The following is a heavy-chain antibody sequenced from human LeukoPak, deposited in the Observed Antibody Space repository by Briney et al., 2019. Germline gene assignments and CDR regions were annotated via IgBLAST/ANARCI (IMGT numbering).Heavy chain of an antibody. CDR1: GGSISSSSKF. CDR2: FSPSTRP. Sequence: PSETLSLTCTVSGGSISSSSKFWGWIRQPPGKGLDWIGSFSPSTRPYYNPSLRSRLDISVDTSKNQVFLTLSSVTASDSAVYFCARHDDYAINSQPDGFDVWGQGTMVTVSS. CDR3: ARHDDYAINSQPDGFDV. D-gene: IGHD4-23*01. J-gene: IGHJ3*01. V-gene: IGHV4-39*01.